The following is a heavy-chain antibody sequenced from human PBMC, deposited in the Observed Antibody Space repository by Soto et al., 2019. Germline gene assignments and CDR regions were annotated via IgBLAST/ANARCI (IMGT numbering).Heavy chain of an antibody. D-gene: IGHD3-10*01. CDR2: ISGSGAIT. J-gene: IGHJ4*02. V-gene: IGHV3-23*01. Sequence: EVLLLESGGGLVQPGGSLRLSCVASGFTFKNYDMRWVRQAPGKGLEWVSGISGSGAITYYADSVRGRFTICRDNSKNTLYLQLNSLRAEDTAIYYCAKDRQFRSYYESAGHYNNWGQGTLVTVSS. CDR1: GFTFKNYD. CDR3: AKDRQFRSYYESAGHYNN.